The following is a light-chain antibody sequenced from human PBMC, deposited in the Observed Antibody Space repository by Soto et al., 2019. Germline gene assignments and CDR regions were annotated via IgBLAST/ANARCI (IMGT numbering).Light chain of an antibody. J-gene: IGKJ1*01. Sequence: IVMTQSPATLSVSPGERATLSCRASQSVSSNLAWYQRRPGQAPRLLIYGASTRATGIPARFSGSGSGTEFTLTISSLQPEDSAVYYCQQYTNWPPWTFGQGTKVEIK. CDR1: QSVSSN. V-gene: IGKV3-15*01. CDR2: GAS. CDR3: QQYTNWPPWT.